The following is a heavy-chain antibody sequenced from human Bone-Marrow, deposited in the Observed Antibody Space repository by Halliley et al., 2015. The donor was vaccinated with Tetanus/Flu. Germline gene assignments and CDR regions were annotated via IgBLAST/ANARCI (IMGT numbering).Heavy chain of an antibody. V-gene: IGHV3-23*01. J-gene: IGHJ6*02. CDR3: ARAGILRRVYHVDV. Sequence: WVLSMNGAGDSTYYAGSVKGRFIISRDNSQNSLFVHMNNLRVEDTAIYFYARAGILRRVYHVDVWGHGTTVTVS. CDR2: MNGAGDST. D-gene: IGHD3-3*01.